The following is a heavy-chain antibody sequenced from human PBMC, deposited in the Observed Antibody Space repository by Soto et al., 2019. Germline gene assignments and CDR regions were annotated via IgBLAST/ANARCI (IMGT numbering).Heavy chain of an antibody. Sequence: GSGPTLVNPTQTLTLTCTFSGFSLSTSGMCVSWIRQPPGKALEWLALIDWDDDKYYSTSLKTRLTISKDTSKNQVVLTMTNMDPVDTATYYCARNPRYYDFWSGQYYYYYGMDVWGQGTTVTVSS. D-gene: IGHD3-3*01. CDR2: IDWDDDK. V-gene: IGHV2-70*01. CDR3: ARNPRYYDFWSGQYYYYYGMDV. J-gene: IGHJ6*02. CDR1: GFSLSTSGMC.